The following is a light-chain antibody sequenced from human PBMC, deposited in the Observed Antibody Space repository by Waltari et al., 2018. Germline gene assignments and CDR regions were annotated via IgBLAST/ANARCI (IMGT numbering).Light chain of an antibody. CDR3: AAWDDSLSALWV. J-gene: IGLJ3*02. CDR2: RNN. V-gene: IGLV1-47*01. Sequence: QSVLTQPPSASGTPGQRVTISCSGSSSNIGSNYVYWYQQLPGTAPKLLMYRNNERPSGVPDRFSGSKSGTSASLAISGLRSEDEADYYCAAWDDSLSALWVFGGGTKLTVL. CDR1: SSNIGSNY.